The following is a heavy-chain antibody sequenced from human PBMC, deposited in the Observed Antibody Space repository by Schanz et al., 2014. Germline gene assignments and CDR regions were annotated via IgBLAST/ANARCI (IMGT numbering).Heavy chain of an antibody. CDR1: GGSISRGFYS. D-gene: IGHD2-2*01. CDR3: ARHLAESAAAAFDS. Sequence: QLQLQESGSGLVKPSQTLSLTCAVSGGSISRGFYSWNWIRQPPGRGLEWIGEISHSGRTTYNPSLKSRATISVDTSKNQFFLKLSSVAAADTAVYYCARHLAESAAAAFDSWGQGTLVAVSS. J-gene: IGHJ4*02. CDR2: ISHSGRT. V-gene: IGHV4-30-2*03.